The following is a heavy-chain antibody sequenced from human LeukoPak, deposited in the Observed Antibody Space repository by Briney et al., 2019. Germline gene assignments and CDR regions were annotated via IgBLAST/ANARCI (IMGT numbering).Heavy chain of an antibody. CDR3: ARGGYVSFCSSSYYYGMDV. J-gene: IGHJ6*04. V-gene: IGHV1-2*04. D-gene: IGHD5-12*01. Sequence: ASVKVSCKASGYTFTGYYMHWVRQAPGQGLEWMGWINPNSGGTNYAQKFQGWVTMTRDTSISTAYMELSRLRSDDTAVYYCARGGYVSFCSSSYYYGMDVWGKGTTVTVSS. CDR2: INPNSGGT. CDR1: GYTFTGYY.